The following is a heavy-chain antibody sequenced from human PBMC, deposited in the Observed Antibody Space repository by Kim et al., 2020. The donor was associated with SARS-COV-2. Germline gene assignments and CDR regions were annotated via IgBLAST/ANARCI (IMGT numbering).Heavy chain of an antibody. CDR2: ST. V-gene: IGHV3-74*01. Sequence: STSYVDSVKGRFTISRDNAKNTLYLQMNSLRAEDTAVYYCARTYSSSYDYWGQGTLVTVSS. J-gene: IGHJ4*02. CDR3: ARTYSSSYDY. D-gene: IGHD6-13*01.